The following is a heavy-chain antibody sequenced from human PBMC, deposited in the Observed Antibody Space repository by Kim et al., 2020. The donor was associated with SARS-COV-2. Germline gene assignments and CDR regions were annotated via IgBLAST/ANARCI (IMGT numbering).Heavy chain of an antibody. V-gene: IGHV3-48*03. D-gene: IGHD6-13*01. CDR3: ARDLVAAAGRGDD. CDR2: ISGSGTTI. J-gene: IGHJ4*02. Sequence: GGSLRLSCAASGFTFSDYEMNWVRQAPGKGLEWVSYISGSGTTIYYADSLKGRFTISRDNAKNSLYLQMSSLRAEDTAVYYCARDLVAAAGRGDDWGQGTLLT. CDR1: GFTFSDYE.